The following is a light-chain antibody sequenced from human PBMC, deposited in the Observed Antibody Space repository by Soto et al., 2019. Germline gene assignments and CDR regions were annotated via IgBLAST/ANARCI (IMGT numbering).Light chain of an antibody. Sequence: EIVLTQSPATLSLSPGERATLSCRASQSVSNYLAWYQQKPGQAPRLLIYDASNRATGIPARFSASGSGTDFILTLSGREPEDSAVYYCQQRSDWPPWTFGQGTKVDIK. J-gene: IGKJ1*01. V-gene: IGKV3-11*01. CDR3: QQRSDWPPWT. CDR1: QSVSNY. CDR2: DAS.